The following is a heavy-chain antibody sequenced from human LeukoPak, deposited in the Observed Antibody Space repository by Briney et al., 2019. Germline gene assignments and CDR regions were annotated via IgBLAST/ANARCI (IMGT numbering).Heavy chain of an antibody. CDR1: GFTFSSYG. CDR3: AKDKPVDTALGY. J-gene: IGHJ4*02. Sequence: GGSLRLSCAASGFTFSSYGMHWVRQAPGKGLEWVAVISYDGSNKYYADSVKGRFTISRDNSKNTLYLQMNSLRGEDTAVYYCAKDKPVDTALGYWGQGTLVTVSS. V-gene: IGHV3-30*18. D-gene: IGHD5-18*01. CDR2: ISYDGSNK.